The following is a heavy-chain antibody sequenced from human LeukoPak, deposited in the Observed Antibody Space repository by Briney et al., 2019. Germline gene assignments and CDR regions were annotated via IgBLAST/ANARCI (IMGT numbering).Heavy chain of an antibody. V-gene: IGHV3-23*01. J-gene: IGHJ4*02. CDR2: ISGSGGST. Sequence: GGSLRHACSASGFTFTSSGMSWVRQAPGKGLEWVSAISGSGGSTYYADSVRGRLTISRDNSKNTLYLQINSLRAEDTAVYYCAKDHLPGIVVADRDYWGQGTLVTVSS. CDR1: GFTFTSSG. CDR3: AKDHLPGIVVADRDY. D-gene: IGHD6-19*01.